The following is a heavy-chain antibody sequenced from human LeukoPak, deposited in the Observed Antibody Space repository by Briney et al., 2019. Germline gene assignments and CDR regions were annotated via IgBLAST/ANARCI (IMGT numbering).Heavy chain of an antibody. J-gene: IGHJ4*02. CDR1: GFSFSSYW. D-gene: IGHD3-3*01. V-gene: IGHV3-7*01. CDR3: AKLYDFWSGYYPGEDFDY. CDR2: IKQDGSEK. Sequence: GGSLRLSCAASGFSFSSYWMTWVRQAPGKGLEWVANIKQDGSEKYYVDSVKGRFTISRDNAKNSLYVQMNSLRAEDTAVYYCAKLYDFWSGYYPGEDFDYWGQGTLVTVSS.